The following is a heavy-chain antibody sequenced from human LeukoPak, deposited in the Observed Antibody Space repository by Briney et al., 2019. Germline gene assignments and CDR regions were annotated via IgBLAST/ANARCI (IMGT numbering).Heavy chain of an antibody. V-gene: IGHV1-2*02. D-gene: IGHD4-17*01. Sequence: ASVKVSCKASGYTFSDYFLHWVRQPPGQGLGWMGWISPEGGDANYAQRFQGRVTMTRDTSISAAYMELTSLSSDDTAVYYCARNYGHNSKYFDFWGQGTLVTVSS. CDR3: ARNYGHNSKYFDF. CDR2: ISPEGGDA. CDR1: GYTFSDYF. J-gene: IGHJ4*02.